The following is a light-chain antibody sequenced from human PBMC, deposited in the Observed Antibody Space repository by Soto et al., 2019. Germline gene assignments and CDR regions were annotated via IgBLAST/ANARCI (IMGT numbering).Light chain of an antibody. J-gene: IGLJ2*01. Sequence: QAVVTQEPSLTVSPGGTVTLTCGSSTGAVTSGHYPYWFQQKPGQAPRTLIYDTNNKHSWTPARFSGSLLGGKAALTLSGAQPEDEADYYFLLADSGARVFGGGTQLTVL. V-gene: IGLV7-46*01. CDR2: DTN. CDR1: TGAVTSGHY. CDR3: LLADSGARV.